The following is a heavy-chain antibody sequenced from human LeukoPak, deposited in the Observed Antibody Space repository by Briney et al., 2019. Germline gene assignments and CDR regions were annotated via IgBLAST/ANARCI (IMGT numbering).Heavy chain of an antibody. D-gene: IGHD3-16*01. Sequence: ASVKVSCKASGYAFTSYGINWVRQAPGQGLEWMGWISAYNGNTNYAQKLQGRVTMTTDTSTSTAFMELRSLRSDDSAVYYCARGIRSPLFDYWGLGTLVTVSP. CDR3: ARGIRSPLFDY. J-gene: IGHJ4*02. CDR2: ISAYNGNT. V-gene: IGHV1-18*01. CDR1: GYAFTSYG.